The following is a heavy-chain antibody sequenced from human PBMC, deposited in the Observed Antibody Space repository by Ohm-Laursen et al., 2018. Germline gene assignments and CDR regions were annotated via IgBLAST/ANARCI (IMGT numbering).Heavy chain of an antibody. CDR2: ISNGGKTI. D-gene: IGHD6-19*01. Sequence: SLRLSCAASGFTFSNYAMSWIRQAPGQGLEWVSYISNGGKTIFYADSVKGRFTVSRDDAKNSLYLQMNSLRAEDTAVYYCARVAVAGTCDYWGQGTLVTVSS. V-gene: IGHV3-11*01. CDR3: ARVAVAGTCDY. J-gene: IGHJ4*02. CDR1: GFTFSNYA.